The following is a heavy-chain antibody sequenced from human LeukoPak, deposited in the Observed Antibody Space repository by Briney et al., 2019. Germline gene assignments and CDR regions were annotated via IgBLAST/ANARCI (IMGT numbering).Heavy chain of an antibody. J-gene: IGHJ4*02. D-gene: IGHD3-22*01. CDR3: TRSAVVLPYYFDY. V-gene: IGHV1-24*01. CDR1: GYIFTELS. Sequence: ASAKVSCKVSGYIFTELSMHWVRQAPGKGLEWMGSFDPENGETLYAQEFQGRVTLTEDTSADTAYMELISLRSEDTAVYYCTRSAVVLPYYFDYWGQGTLVTVSS. CDR2: FDPENGET.